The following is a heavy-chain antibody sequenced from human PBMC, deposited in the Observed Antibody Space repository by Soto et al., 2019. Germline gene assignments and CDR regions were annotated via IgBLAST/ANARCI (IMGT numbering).Heavy chain of an antibody. CDR3: VKDEGIEAMDV. V-gene: IGHV3-21*01. J-gene: IGHJ6*02. D-gene: IGHD3-3*02. CDR2: IASSGIYV. Sequence: GGSLRLSCITSGFTFSRDTMNWVRQAPGKGLEWVASIASSGIYVDYADSVQGRFSASRDNSKNSLSLQMDSLRPDDTAIYFCVKDEGIEAMDVWGQGTTVTVSS. CDR1: GFTFSRDT.